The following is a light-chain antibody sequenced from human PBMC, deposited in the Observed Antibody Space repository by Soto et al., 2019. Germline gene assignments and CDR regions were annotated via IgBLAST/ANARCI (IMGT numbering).Light chain of an antibody. CDR2: DVS. J-gene: IGLJ1*01. CDR1: SSDVGGYNY. V-gene: IGLV2-11*01. Sequence: QSALTQPRSVSGSPGQSVTISCTGTSSDVGGYNYVSWYQQHPGKAPKLMIYDVSKRPSGVPDRFSGSKSGNTASLTISGLQAEDEADYYCCSCAGSYTVFGPGTKVTVL. CDR3: CSCAGSYTV.